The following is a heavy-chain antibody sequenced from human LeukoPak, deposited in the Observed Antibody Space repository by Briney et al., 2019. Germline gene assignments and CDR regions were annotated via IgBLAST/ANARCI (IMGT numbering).Heavy chain of an antibody. V-gene: IGHV4-31*03. Sequence: PSETLSLTCTVSGGSISSGNYYWNWIRQLPGKGLEWIGYVYYSGTTYYNPSLKSRFTISVDTSKNQFSLRLSSVTAADTAVYYCAARVGQGTFDYWGQGTLVTVSS. CDR3: AARVGQGTFDY. J-gene: IGHJ4*02. D-gene: IGHD3/OR15-3a*01. CDR2: VYYSGTT. CDR1: GGSISSGNYY.